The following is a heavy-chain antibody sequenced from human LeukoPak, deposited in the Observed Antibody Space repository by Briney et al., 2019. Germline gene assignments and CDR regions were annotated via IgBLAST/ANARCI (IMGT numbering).Heavy chain of an antibody. D-gene: IGHD1-14*01. CDR1: GGSFSGYY. CDR3: ARVRLRKPFEF. V-gene: IGHV4-34*01. J-gene: IGHJ4*02. Sequence: PSETLSLTCAVYGGSFSGYYWSWIRQPPGKGLEWIGEINHSGSTNYNPSLKSRVTISVDTSKNQFSLKLSSVTAADTAVYYCARVRLRKPFEFWGQGTLVTVYS. CDR2: INHSGST.